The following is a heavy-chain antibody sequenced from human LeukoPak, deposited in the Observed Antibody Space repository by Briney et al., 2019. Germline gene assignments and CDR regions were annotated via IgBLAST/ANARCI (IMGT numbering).Heavy chain of an antibody. J-gene: IGHJ4*02. CDR2: IKHDGSEG. CDR1: GFSFRNYW. Sequence: QPGGSLRLSCAASGFSFRNYWMSWVRQAPGKGLEWVANIKHDGSEGYYVDSARGRFTISRDNAKNTLYLQMNSLRAEDTAVYYCALNYYGSGSHDYWGQGTLVTVSS. CDR3: ALNYYGSGSHDY. D-gene: IGHD3-10*01. V-gene: IGHV3-7*03.